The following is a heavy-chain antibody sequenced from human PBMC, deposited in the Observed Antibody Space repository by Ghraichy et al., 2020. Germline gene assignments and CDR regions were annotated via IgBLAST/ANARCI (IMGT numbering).Heavy chain of an antibody. V-gene: IGHV3-30*18. D-gene: IGHD1-26*01. CDR1: GFAFSRYG. CDR3: AKDVTVGGTTLMDN. Sequence: GGSLRLSCAASGFAFSRYGMHWVRQAPGKGLEWVSVLSYDGSNKYYADSVKGRFTISRDNSKHTLYLQMNSLRAEDTAVYYCAKDVTVGGTTLMDNWGQGTLVTVSS. CDR2: LSYDGSNK. J-gene: IGHJ4*02.